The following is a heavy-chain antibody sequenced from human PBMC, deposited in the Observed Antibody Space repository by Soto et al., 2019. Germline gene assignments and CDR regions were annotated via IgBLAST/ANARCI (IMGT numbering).Heavy chain of an antibody. V-gene: IGHV1-69*02. Sequence: ASVKVSCKASGSTFSNHIITWVRQATGQGLEWMGRIIPILDITNYAQKFQGRVTITADKSTTTAYMEVSSLSSEDTAVYYCARHPERIAEIGWFDPWGQGTLVTVSS. D-gene: IGHD6-13*01. CDR1: GSTFSNHI. CDR2: IIPILDIT. CDR3: ARHPERIAEIGWFDP. J-gene: IGHJ5*02.